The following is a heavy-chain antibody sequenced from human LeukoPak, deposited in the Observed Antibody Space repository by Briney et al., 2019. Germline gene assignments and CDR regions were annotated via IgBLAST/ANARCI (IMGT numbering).Heavy chain of an antibody. J-gene: IGHJ4*02. D-gene: IGHD6-6*01. Sequence: PGESLKISCKGSGYSFTSYYIGWVRQMPGKGLEWMGIIYPSDSDTRYSPSFQGQVTISADRSISTACLQWSSLKASDTAIYYCARRAYSSSSVPVNWGQGTLVTVSS. CDR1: GYSFTSYY. CDR3: ARRAYSSSSVPVN. CDR2: IYPSDSDT. V-gene: IGHV5-51*03.